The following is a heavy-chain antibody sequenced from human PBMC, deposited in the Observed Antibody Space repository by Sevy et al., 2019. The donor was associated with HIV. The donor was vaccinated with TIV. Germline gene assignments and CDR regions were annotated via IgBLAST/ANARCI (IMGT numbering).Heavy chain of an antibody. D-gene: IGHD5-18*01. CDR2: ISGNAAST. CDR3: ARQRYTYGSDFDY. Sequence: RGSLRLSCAASGFTFSDYSMSWVRQAPGKGLEWVSAISGNAASTYYADAVKGRFTISRDSSKNTLYLQMNSLRAEDTAIFYCARQRYTYGSDFDYWGQGTLVTVSS. J-gene: IGHJ4*02. CDR1: GFTFSDYS. V-gene: IGHV3-23*01.